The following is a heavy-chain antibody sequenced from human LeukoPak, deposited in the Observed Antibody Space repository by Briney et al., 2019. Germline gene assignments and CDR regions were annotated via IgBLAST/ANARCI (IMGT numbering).Heavy chain of an antibody. V-gene: IGHV1-69*04. Sequence: ASVKVSCKASGGTFSSDAISWVRQAPGQELEWMGRIIPILGIANYAQKFQSRVTITADKSTSTAYMELSSLRSEDTAVYYCARVIDGYNPNDAFDIWGQGTMVTVSS. CDR3: ARVIDGYNPNDAFDI. J-gene: IGHJ3*02. CDR1: GGTFSSDA. CDR2: IIPILGIA. D-gene: IGHD5-24*01.